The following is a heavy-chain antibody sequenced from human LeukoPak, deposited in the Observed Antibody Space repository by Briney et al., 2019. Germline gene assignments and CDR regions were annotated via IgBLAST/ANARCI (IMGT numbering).Heavy chain of an antibody. CDR3: ASILRSSSGYYFDY. CDR1: GFTVSTNY. J-gene: IGHJ4*02. V-gene: IGHV3-66*01. Sequence: PGGSLRLSCAASGFTVSTNYMSWVRQAPGKGVEWVSFIYLCYTTFSAYSVRGNFSISRDNSNTTLYLQMNNLRADDTAVYYCASILRSSSGYYFDYWGQGTLVTVSS. D-gene: IGHD3-10*01. CDR2: IYLCYTT.